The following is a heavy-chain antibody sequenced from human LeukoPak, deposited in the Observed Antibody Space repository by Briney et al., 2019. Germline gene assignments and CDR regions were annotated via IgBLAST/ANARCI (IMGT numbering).Heavy chain of an antibody. Sequence: GGSLRLSCAASGFTFSSYNMNWVRQAPGKGLEWVSSISSSDSYIYYTDSVKGRFTISRDNAKNSLFLQMNSLRAEDTAVYYCARDLLGYNYYYMDVWGKGTTVTVSS. D-gene: IGHD3-16*02. CDR2: ISSSDSYI. CDR1: GFTFSSYN. V-gene: IGHV3-21*01. J-gene: IGHJ6*03. CDR3: ARDLLGYNYYYMDV.